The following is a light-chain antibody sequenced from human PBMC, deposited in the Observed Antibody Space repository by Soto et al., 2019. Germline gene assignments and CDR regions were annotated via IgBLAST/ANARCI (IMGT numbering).Light chain of an antibody. CDR3: ATWDDSLNGVV. Sequence: QSVLTQPPSASGTPGQRVTISCSGSSSNIGRHGVNWYQHLPGAAPKLLIYSNNQRPSGVPDRFSGSTSGTSVSLTISGLQSEDEADYYCATWDDSLNGVVFGGGTKRPS. V-gene: IGLV1-44*01. CDR2: SNN. J-gene: IGLJ2*01. CDR1: SSNIGRHG.